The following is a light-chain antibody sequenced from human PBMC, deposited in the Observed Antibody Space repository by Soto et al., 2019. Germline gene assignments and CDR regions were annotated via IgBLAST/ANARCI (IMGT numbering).Light chain of an antibody. Sequence: EIVMTQSPATLSVSPGERATLSCSASQSVSTTLAWYQQKHGQAPRLLIFDAANRATGIPDRFSGSGSGTEVNLTISRLQAEDFAVYYCQQQNNWPPITFGQGTRLEIK. CDR3: QQQNNWPPIT. V-gene: IGKV3-15*01. J-gene: IGKJ5*01. CDR1: QSVSTT. CDR2: DAA.